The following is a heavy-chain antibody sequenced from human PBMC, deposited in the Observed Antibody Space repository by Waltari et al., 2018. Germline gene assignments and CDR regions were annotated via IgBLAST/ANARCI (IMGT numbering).Heavy chain of an antibody. D-gene: IGHD2-15*01. CDR2: INLGSGIT. V-gene: IGHV1-2*02. J-gene: IGHJ4*02. CDR3: ATKGVVLPATFDY. Sequence: QVQLVQSGAELREPGASVKVSCKASGYSFTGTLIHWVRQAPGQGLEWMGWINLGSGITNYAQKFQGRVTMTRDTAISTAYVELSSLRIDDTAAYYCATKGVVLPATFDYWGQGTLVTVSS. CDR1: GYSFTGTL.